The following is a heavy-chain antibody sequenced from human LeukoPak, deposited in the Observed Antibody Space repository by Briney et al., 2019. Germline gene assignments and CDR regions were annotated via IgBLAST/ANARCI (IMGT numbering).Heavy chain of an antibody. J-gene: IGHJ4*02. V-gene: IGHV4-31*03. CDR3: ARSAPSVTSYYFDS. CDR2: IYYSGST. Sequence: SETLFLTCTVSGGSISSGGYYWSWIRQHPGKGLEWIGYIYYSGSTYYNPSLKSRVTMSLDTSKNQFSLTLNSVTAADTAVYYCARSAPSVTSYYFDSWGQGTLVTVSS. CDR1: GGSISSGGYY. D-gene: IGHD4-17*01.